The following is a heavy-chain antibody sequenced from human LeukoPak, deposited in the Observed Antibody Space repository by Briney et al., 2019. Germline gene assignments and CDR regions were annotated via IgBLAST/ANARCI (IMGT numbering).Heavy chain of an antibody. CDR3: ARVPYRSLYYFDY. CDR2: ISYDGSNK. CDR1: GFTFSSYA. D-gene: IGHD2-2*01. Sequence: PGGSLRLSCAASGFTFSSYAMHWVRQAPGKGLEWVAVISYDGSNKYYADSVKGRFTISRDNSKNTLYLQMNSLRAEDTAVYYCARVPYRSLYYFDYWGQGTLVTVSS. J-gene: IGHJ4*02. V-gene: IGHV3-30*01.